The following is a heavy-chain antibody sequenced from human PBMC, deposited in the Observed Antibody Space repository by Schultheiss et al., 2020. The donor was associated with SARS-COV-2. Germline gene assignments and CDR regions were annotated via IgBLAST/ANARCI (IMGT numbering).Heavy chain of an antibody. CDR3: ARGDRGLLVDY. V-gene: IGHV4-59*06. Sequence: SETLSLTCTVSGGSISSYYWSWIRQPAGKGLEWIGEINHSGSTYYNPSLKSRVTISVDTSKNQFSLKLSSVTAADTAVYYCARGDRGLLVDYWGQGTLVTVSS. J-gene: IGHJ4*02. CDR2: INHSGST. D-gene: IGHD2-15*01. CDR1: GGSISSYY.